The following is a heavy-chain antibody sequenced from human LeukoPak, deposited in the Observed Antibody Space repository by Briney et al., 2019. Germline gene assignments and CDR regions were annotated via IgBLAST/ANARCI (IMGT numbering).Heavy chain of an antibody. D-gene: IGHD3-16*01. CDR1: GFSFRSYV. J-gene: IGHJ6*02. CDR2: INHNANVN. CDR3: ARGGGLDV. Sequence: GGSLTLSCAASGFSFRSYVMSWVRQAPGKGLEWVASINHNANVNYYVDSVKGRFTISRDNAKNSLYLQMSNLRAEDTAVYFCARGGGLDVWGQGATVTVSS. V-gene: IGHV3-7*03.